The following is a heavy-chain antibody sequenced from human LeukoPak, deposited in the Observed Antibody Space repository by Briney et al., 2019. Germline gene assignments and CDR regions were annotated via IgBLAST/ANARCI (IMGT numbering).Heavy chain of an antibody. V-gene: IGHV3-53*01. J-gene: IGHJ4*02. CDR2: IYSGGST. Sequence: GGSLRLSCAASGFTVSSNYMSWVRQAPGKGLEWVSVIYSGGSTYYADSVKGRFTISRDNSKNTLYLQMNSLRAEDTAVYYCARYHYGSNYFDYWGQGTLVTVSS. D-gene: IGHD3-10*01. CDR1: GFTVSSNY. CDR3: ARYHYGSNYFDY.